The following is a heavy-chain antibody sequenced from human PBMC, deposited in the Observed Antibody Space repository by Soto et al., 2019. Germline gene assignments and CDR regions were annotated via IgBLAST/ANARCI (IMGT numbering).Heavy chain of an antibody. V-gene: IGHV1-18*04. J-gene: IGHJ6*02. D-gene: IGHD3-9*01. CDR2: ISAYNGNT. CDR1: GYAFTSYG. Sequence: ASVKVSCKASGYAFTSYGISWVLQAPGQGLEWMGWISAYNGNTNYAQKLQGRVTMTTDTSTSTAYMELRSLRSDDTAVYYCARDSPRHYYDILTGYYSPPYYYYGMDVWGQGTTVTVSS. CDR3: ARDSPRHYYDILTGYYSPPYYYYGMDV.